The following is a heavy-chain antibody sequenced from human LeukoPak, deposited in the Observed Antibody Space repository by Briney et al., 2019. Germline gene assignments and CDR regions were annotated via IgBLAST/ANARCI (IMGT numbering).Heavy chain of an antibody. J-gene: IGHJ2*01. D-gene: IGHD4-17*01. CDR2: IRSKAYGGTT. CDR3: TRDYGDYKGWYFDL. Sequence: QPGRSLRLSCTASGFTFGDYAMSWVRQAPGKGLEWVGFIRSKAYGGTTEYAASVKGRFTISRDDSKSIAYLQMNSLKTEDTAVYYCTRDYGDYKGWYFDLWGRGTLVTVSS. V-gene: IGHV3-49*04. CDR1: GFTFGDYA.